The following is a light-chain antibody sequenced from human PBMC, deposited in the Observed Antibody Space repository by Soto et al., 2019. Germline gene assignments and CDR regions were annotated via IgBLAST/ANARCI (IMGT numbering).Light chain of an antibody. CDR1: SGSIANNN. CDR3: QSYDSDFVV. CDR2: ENN. V-gene: IGLV6-57*04. Sequence: NFMLPQPHSGSESPGKTLSISCTRSSGSIANNNVQWYQQRPGRAPTTVIYENNQRLSGVPDRFSGYTDGSSNSASLTISGLQTEEEAYYYCQSYDSDFVVFGGGTKLAVL. J-gene: IGLJ2*01.